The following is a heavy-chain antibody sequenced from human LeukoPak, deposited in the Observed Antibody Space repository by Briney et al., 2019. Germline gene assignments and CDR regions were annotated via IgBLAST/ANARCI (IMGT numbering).Heavy chain of an antibody. CDR1: GGSISSSSYY. CDR3: ARQNPYDFWSGLTIFYFDY. Sequence: SATLSLTCTVSGGSISSSSYYWGWIRQPPGKGLEWIGSIYYSGSTYYNPSLKSRVTISVDTSKNQFSLKLSSVTAADTAVYYCARQNPYDFWSGLTIFYFDYWGQGTLVTVSS. V-gene: IGHV4-39*01. D-gene: IGHD3-3*01. CDR2: IYYSGST. J-gene: IGHJ4*02.